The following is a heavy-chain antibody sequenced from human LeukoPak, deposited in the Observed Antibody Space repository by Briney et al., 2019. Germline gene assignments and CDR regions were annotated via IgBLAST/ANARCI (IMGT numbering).Heavy chain of an antibody. J-gene: IGHJ6*03. Sequence: GGPLRLSCAASGFTFSDSAIHWVRQASGKGLEWVGRIRSKANNYATPYAASVKGRFTISRDDSKNTAYLQMNSLKTEDTAVYYCMADIVVVPAAMRDFYYMDVWGKGTTVTVSS. CDR2: IRSKANNYAT. CDR1: GFTFSDSA. V-gene: IGHV3-73*01. D-gene: IGHD2-2*01. CDR3: MADIVVVPAAMRDFYYMDV.